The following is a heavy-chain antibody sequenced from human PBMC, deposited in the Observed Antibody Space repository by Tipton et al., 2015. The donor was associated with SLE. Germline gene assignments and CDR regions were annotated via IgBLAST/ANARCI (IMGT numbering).Heavy chain of an antibody. Sequence: TLSLTCTVSGGSISSSSYYWGWIRQPPGKGLEWIGSIYYSGSTYYNPSLKNRVTISVDTSKNQFSLKLSSVAAADTAVYYCASAPYYYGSGSYYGYFDYWGQGTLVTVSS. J-gene: IGHJ4*02. D-gene: IGHD3-10*01. CDR2: IYYSGST. CDR1: GGSISSSSYY. CDR3: ASAPYYYGSGSYYGYFDY. V-gene: IGHV4-39*07.